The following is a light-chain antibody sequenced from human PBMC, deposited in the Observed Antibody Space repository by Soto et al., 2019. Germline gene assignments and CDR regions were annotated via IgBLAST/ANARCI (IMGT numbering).Light chain of an antibody. J-gene: IGKJ1*01. Sequence: EIGNKQSPATLSVSSGEKATLSLRASQSVSSNLAWYQQQPGQAPRLLIYGASNRATGIPDRFSGSGSGTDFTLTISRLEPEDFAVYYCQQYGTSTTFGQGTKVDIK. V-gene: IGKV3-20*01. CDR1: QSVSSN. CDR2: GAS. CDR3: QQYGTSTT.